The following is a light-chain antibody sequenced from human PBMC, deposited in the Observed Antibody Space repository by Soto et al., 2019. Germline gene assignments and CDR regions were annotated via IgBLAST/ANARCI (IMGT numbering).Light chain of an antibody. V-gene: IGKV1-39*01. CDR1: HSISSY. J-gene: IGKJ1*01. CDR2: AAS. CDR3: QQYENWPWT. Sequence: DIQMTQSPSSLSASVGDRVTITCRASHSISSYLNWYQQKPGKAPKLLIYAASSLDSGVPSRFSGSGSGTDFTLTISNLQSEDVATYYCQQYENWPWTFGQGTKVEI.